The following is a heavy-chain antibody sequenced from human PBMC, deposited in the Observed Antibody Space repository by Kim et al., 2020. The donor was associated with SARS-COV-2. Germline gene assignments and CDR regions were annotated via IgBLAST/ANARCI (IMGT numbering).Heavy chain of an antibody. V-gene: IGHV3-23*01. D-gene: IGHD5-12*01. Sequence: DSVKGRFTISRDNSKNTLYVQMNSLRAEDTAVYYCVKDQGRWLQLGWFDPWGQGTLVTVSS. J-gene: IGHJ5*02. CDR3: VKDQGRWLQLGWFDP.